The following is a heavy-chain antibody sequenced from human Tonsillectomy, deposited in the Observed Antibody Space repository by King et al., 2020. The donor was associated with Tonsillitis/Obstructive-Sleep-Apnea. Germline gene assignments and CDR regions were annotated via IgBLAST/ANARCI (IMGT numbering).Heavy chain of an antibody. D-gene: IGHD7-27*01. Sequence: VTLKESGPALVKPTQTLTLTCTFSGFSLSTSGMCVSWIRQPPGKALEWLARIDWDDDKYYSTSLKNRLTISKDTSKNQVVLIMANMDPVDTSTYFCARIGKDSNWAYFDYWGQGTLVTVSS. J-gene: IGHJ4*02. CDR3: ARIGKDSNWAYFDY. CDR2: IDWDDDK. CDR1: GFSLSTSGMC. V-gene: IGHV2-70*11.